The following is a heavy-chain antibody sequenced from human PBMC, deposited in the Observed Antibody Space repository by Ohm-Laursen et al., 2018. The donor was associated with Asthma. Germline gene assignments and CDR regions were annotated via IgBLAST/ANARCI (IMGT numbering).Heavy chain of an antibody. CDR2: INHSGST. Sequence: SDTLSLTCTVSGGSISSGGYYWSWIRQPPGKGLDWIGEINHSGSTNYNPSLKTRVTISVDTSKNQFSLKLRSATAADTAVYYCARGLPPLLYSSGWYSWFDHWGQGTLVTVSS. CDR1: GGSISSGGYY. J-gene: IGHJ5*02. V-gene: IGHV4-39*07. D-gene: IGHD6-19*01. CDR3: ARGLPPLLYSSGWYSWFDH.